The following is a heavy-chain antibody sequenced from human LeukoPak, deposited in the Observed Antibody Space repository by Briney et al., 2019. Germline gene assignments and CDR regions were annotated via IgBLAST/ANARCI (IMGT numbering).Heavy chain of an antibody. J-gene: IGHJ4*02. CDR1: GFTFSSYW. CDR3: ARDPGIAAAGTVGYFDF. V-gene: IGHV3-7*01. Sequence: PGGSLRLSCAASGFTFSSYWMSWVRQAPGKGLEWVANIKQDGSRIHYVDSVKGRFIISRDNAKNSLYLQMNSLRAEDTAVYYCARDPGIAAAGTVGYFDFWGQGTLVTVSS. D-gene: IGHD6-13*01. CDR2: IKQDGSRI.